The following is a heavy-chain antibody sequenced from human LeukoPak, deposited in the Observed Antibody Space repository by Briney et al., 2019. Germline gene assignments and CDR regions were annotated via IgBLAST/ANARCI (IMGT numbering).Heavy chain of an antibody. CDR1: GYTFTSYD. CDR3: ASLYSSSWYPNYYYYGMDV. J-gene: IGHJ6*02. Sequence: ASVKVSCKASGYTFTSYDINWVRQATGQGLEWMGWMNPNSGNTGYAQKFQGRVTMTRNTSISTAYMELSSLRSEDTAVYYCASLYSSSWYPNYYYYGMDVWGQGITVTVSS. D-gene: IGHD6-13*01. CDR2: MNPNSGNT. V-gene: IGHV1-8*01.